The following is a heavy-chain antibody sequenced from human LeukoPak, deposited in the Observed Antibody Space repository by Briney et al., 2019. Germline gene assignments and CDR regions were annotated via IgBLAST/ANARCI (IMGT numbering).Heavy chain of an antibody. D-gene: IGHD2-21*02. V-gene: IGHV3-33*01. J-gene: IGHJ4*02. CDR3: ARGPCGGDCYSDY. CDR1: GFTFSSYG. CDR2: IWYDGSNK. Sequence: GSLRLSCAASGFTFSSYGMHWVRQAPGKGLEWVAVIWYDGSNKYYADSVKGRFTISRDNSKNTLYLQMNSLRAEDTAVYYCARGPCGGDCYSDYWGQGTPVTVSS.